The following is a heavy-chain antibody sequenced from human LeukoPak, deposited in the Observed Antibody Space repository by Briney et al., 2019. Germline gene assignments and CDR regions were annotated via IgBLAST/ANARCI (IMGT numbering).Heavy chain of an antibody. D-gene: IGHD2-2*01. J-gene: IGHJ5*02. Sequence: ASVKVSCKASGYTFTSYDINWVRQATGQGLEWMGWMNPNSGNTGYAQKFQGRVTMTRNTSISTAYMELSSLRSEDTAVYYCARGPIVVVPAAWRRNWFDPWGQGTLVTVSS. CDR3: ARGPIVVVPAAWRRNWFDP. CDR1: GYTFTSYD. V-gene: IGHV1-8*01. CDR2: MNPNSGNT.